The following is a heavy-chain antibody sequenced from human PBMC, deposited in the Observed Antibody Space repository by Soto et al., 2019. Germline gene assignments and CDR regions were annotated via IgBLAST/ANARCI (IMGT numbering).Heavy chain of an antibody. Sequence: QVQLQQWGAGLLKPSETLSLTCAVYGGSFSGYYWSWIRQPPGKGLEWIGEINHSGSTNYNPSLKRRVTISVDSSKNQFSLKLSSVTAADTAVYYCARGNGYSSSWYGWNWFDPWGQGTLVTVSS. J-gene: IGHJ5*02. D-gene: IGHD6-13*01. V-gene: IGHV4-34*01. CDR2: INHSGST. CDR1: GGSFSGYY. CDR3: ARGNGYSSSWYGWNWFDP.